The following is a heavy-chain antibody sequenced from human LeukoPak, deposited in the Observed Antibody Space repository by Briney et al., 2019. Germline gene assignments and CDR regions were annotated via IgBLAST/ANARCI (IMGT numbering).Heavy chain of an antibody. CDR2: IYDRGST. J-gene: IGHJ4*02. CDR3: ASLGGTYDF. CDR1: GGSISDYY. Sequence: SETLSLTCTVSGGSISDYYWSWNRQPPGKGLEWIGYIYDRGSTNYNPSLQSRVTISVDTSRSQVSLKLSSVTAADTAVYYCASLGGTYDFWGQGTLVTVSS. V-gene: IGHV4-59*08.